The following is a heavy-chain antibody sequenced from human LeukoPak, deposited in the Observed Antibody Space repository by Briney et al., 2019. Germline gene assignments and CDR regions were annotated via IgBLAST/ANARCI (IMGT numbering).Heavy chain of an antibody. CDR3: ASSIGPYTSNDY. CDR2: INPSGGST. CDR1: GYTFTSYY. D-gene: IGHD2-2*01. Sequence: GASVKVSCKASGYTFTSYYMHWVRQAPGQGLEWMGIINPSGGSTSYAQKFQGRVTMTRDMSTSTVYMELSSLRSEDTAVYYCASSIGPYTSNDYWGQGTLVTVSS. V-gene: IGHV1-46*01. J-gene: IGHJ4*02.